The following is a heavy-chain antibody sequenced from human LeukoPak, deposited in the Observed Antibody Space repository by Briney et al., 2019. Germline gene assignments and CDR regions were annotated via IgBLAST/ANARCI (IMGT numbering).Heavy chain of an antibody. J-gene: IGHJ4*02. Sequence: GGSLRLSCSASGFTFKSYAMHWARQAPGKGLEWVAVISYDGSNKYYADSVKGRFTISRDNSKNTLYLQMNSLRAEDTAVYYCASSEPVAFDYWGQGTLVTVSS. CDR2: ISYDGSNK. V-gene: IGHV3-30-3*01. CDR3: ASSEPVAFDY. D-gene: IGHD6-19*01. CDR1: GFTFKSYA.